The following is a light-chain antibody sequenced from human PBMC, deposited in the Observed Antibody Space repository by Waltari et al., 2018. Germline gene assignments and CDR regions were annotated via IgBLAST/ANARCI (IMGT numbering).Light chain of an antibody. CDR1: SSDVGAYIH. CDR2: NVS. J-gene: IGLJ3*02. Sequence: QSALTQPASVSGSPGQSITISCTGTSSDVGAYIHVSWYQHRPGKAPKLIIHNVSNRPSGVSNRFSGSKSANTASLTISGLQAEDEADYYCSSYTTSGTWVFGGGTKVTVL. V-gene: IGLV2-14*03. CDR3: SSYTTSGTWV.